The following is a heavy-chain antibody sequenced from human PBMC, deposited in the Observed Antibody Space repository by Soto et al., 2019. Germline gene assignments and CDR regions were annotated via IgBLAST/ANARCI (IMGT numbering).Heavy chain of an antibody. J-gene: IGHJ4*02. V-gene: IGHV4-61*01. CDR2: IYYSGST. Sequence: NPSETLSLTCTVSGGSVSSGSYYWSWIRQPPGKGLEWIGYIYYSGSTNYNPSLKSRVTISVDTSKNQFSLKLSSVTAADTAVYYCARVGIQLWFYYFDYWGQGTLVTVSS. D-gene: IGHD5-18*01. CDR3: ARVGIQLWFYYFDY. CDR1: GGSVSSGSYY.